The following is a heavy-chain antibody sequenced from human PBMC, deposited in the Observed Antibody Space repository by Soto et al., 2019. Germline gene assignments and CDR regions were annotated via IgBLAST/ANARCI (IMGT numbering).Heavy chain of an antibody. J-gene: IGHJ2*01. Sequence: PSETLSLTCTVSGGSISSGCYYWSWIRQHPGKGLEWIGYIYYSGSTYYNPSLKSRVTISVDTSKNQFSLKLSSVTAADTAVYYCARSSVTHYWYFDLWGRGTLVTVPS. CDR2: IYYSGST. V-gene: IGHV4-30-4*08. CDR1: GGSISSGCYY. D-gene: IGHD4-17*01. CDR3: ARSSVTHYWYFDL.